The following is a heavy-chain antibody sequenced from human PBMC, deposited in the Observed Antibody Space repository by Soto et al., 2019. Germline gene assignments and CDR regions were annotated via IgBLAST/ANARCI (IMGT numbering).Heavy chain of an antibody. D-gene: IGHD6-19*01. CDR1: GFTVTNNY. V-gene: IGHV3-66*01. Sequence: VQLVESGGGLVQPGGSLRVSCAASGFTVTNNYMSWVRQAPGRGLEWVSVIYSGGTTDYADCVKDRYTISRDNSRNTLYIQMNSLRGDDPAVYYCTRDRSSGWSQYWGQGTLVTVA. CDR3: TRDRSSGWSQY. J-gene: IGHJ4*02. CDR2: IYSGGTT.